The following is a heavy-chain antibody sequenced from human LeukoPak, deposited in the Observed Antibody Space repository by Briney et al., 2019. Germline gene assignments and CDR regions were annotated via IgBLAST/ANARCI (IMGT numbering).Heavy chain of an antibody. V-gene: IGHV4-59*01. D-gene: IGHD6-19*01. CDR2: IYYSGST. CDR3: ARDSSGWLGAFDI. Sequence: SETLSLTCTVSGGSISSYYWSWIRQPPGKGLEWIGYIYYSGSTNYNPSLKSRVTISVDTSKNQFSLKLSSVTAADTAVYYCARDSSGWLGAFDIWGQGTMVTVSS. CDR1: GGSISSYY. J-gene: IGHJ3*02.